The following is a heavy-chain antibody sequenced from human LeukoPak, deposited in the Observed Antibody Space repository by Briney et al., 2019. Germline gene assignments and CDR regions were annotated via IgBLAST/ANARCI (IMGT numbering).Heavy chain of an antibody. CDR2: IFYTGKT. V-gene: IGHV4-39*07. Sequence: SETLSLTCTVSGGSVYTSDYYWGWVRQPPGKGPEWIGDIFYTGKTNYNPSLKSRVSISIDTSKNQFSLKLASVTAADTAVYYCARVFDSWGQGTLVTVSS. CDR1: GGSVYTSDYY. J-gene: IGHJ4*02. CDR3: ARVFDS.